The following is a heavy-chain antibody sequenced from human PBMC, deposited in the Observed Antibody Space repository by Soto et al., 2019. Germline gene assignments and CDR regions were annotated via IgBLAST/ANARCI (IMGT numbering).Heavy chain of an antibody. CDR2: ISYGGTT. V-gene: IGHV4-39*01. CDR3: AKHGCYYDRSGYVDY. J-gene: IGHJ4*02. Sequence: SEALSITCTASGGSISSSSYYGGWIRQPPGKGLGWIGSISYGGTTYYNPSLQSRFALSVDTSKKQFSLKMTSVTAADTAVYYCAKHGCYYDRSGYVDYWGQGTLVTVSS. CDR1: GGSISSSSYY. D-gene: IGHD3-22*01.